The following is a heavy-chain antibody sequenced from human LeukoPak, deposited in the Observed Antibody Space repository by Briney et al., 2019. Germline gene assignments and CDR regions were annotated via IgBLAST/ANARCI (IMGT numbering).Heavy chain of an antibody. CDR3: AREDRGYSSRGGAFDY. CDR1: GGSISSTSDY. V-gene: IGHV4-39*06. J-gene: IGHJ4*02. CDR2: IYFSGNT. Sequence: SSETLSLTCTVSGGSISSTSDYWVWIRQPPGKGLEWIGSIYFSGNTYDNPSLKSRVTISVDTSKNQFTLKMSSVTAADTAVYYCAREDRGYSSRGGAFDYWGQGTLVTVSS. D-gene: IGHD6-13*01.